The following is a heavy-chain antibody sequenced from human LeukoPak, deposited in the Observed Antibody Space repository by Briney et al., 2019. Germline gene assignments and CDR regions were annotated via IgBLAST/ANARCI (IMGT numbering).Heavy chain of an antibody. J-gene: IGHJ4*02. D-gene: IGHD2-15*01. V-gene: IGHV4-34*01. CDR3: ARLWSTYCSGGSCPHQPNY. CDR1: GGSFSGYY. CDR2: INHSGST. Sequence: SETLSLTCAVYGGSFSGYYWSWIRQPPGKGLEWIGEINHSGSTNYNPSLKSRVTISVRTSKNQFSLKLSSVTAADTALYYCARLWSTYCSGGSCPHQPNYWGQGTLVTVSS.